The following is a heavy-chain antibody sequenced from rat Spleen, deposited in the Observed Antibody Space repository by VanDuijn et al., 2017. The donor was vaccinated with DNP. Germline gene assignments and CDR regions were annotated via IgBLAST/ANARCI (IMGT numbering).Heavy chain of an antibody. Sequence: EVQLVESGGGLVRPGSSLRLSCAASGVIFSDYAMAWVRPSPKMGLEWVATIIYDGTSTFYRDSVTGRFTISRDFARTTLYLQMDSLRSEDSATYYCTTRGNYGGYDYWGQGVMVTVSS. V-gene: IGHV5S10*01. CDR2: IIYDGTST. J-gene: IGHJ2*01. CDR3: TTRGNYGGYDY. D-gene: IGHD1-11*01. CDR1: GVIFSDYA.